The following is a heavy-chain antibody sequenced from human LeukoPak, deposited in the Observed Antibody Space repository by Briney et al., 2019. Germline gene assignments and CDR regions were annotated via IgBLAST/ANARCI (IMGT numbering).Heavy chain of an antibody. Sequence: SETLSLTCAASGGSISSSNWWSWVRQPPGKGLEWIGEIYHSGSTNYNPSLKSRVTISVDKSKNQFSLKLSSVTAADTAVYYCASGRVWFGEPYYFDYWGQGTLVTVSS. CDR2: IYHSGST. CDR3: ASGRVWFGEPYYFDY. CDR1: GGSISSSNW. D-gene: IGHD3-10*01. J-gene: IGHJ4*02. V-gene: IGHV4-4*02.